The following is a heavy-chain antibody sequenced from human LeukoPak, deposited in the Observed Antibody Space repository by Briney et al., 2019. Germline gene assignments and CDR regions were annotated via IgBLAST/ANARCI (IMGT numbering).Heavy chain of an antibody. CDR2: IKQDGSEK. CDR1: GFTFSSYW. J-gene: IGHJ4*02. Sequence: GGSLRLSCAASGFTFSSYWISWVRQAPGKGLEWVANIKQDGSEKYYVDSVKGRFTISRDNAKNSLYLQMNSLRAEDTAVYYCAISYYDTSGPFDYWGQGTLVTVSS. V-gene: IGHV3-7*01. D-gene: IGHD3-22*01. CDR3: AISYYDTSGPFDY.